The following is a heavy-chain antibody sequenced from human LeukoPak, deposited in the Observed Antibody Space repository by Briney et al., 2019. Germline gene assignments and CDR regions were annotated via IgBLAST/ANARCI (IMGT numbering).Heavy chain of an antibody. CDR1: GFTFSSYS. V-gene: IGHV3-48*01. CDR3: ARGSFWSGYNWFDP. D-gene: IGHD3-3*01. Sequence: GGSLRLSCAAPGFTFSSYSMNWVRQAPGKGLEWVSYISSSSSTIYYADSVKGRFTISRDNAKNSLYLQMNSLRAEDTAVYYCARGSFWSGYNWFDPWGQGTLVTVSS. J-gene: IGHJ5*02. CDR2: ISSSSSTI.